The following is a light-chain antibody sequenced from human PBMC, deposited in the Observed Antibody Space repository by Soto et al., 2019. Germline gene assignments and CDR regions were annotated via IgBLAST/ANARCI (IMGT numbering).Light chain of an antibody. Sequence: QSALTQPASVSGSPGQSITISCTGTSSDVGGYNYVCWYQQHPGKAPKLMIYGVSNRPSGVSNRFSGSKSGNTASLSISGLQAEDEADYYCSSYTTTGTVIFGGGTKVTVL. V-gene: IGLV2-14*01. CDR3: SSYTTTGTVI. J-gene: IGLJ2*01. CDR1: SSDVGGYNY. CDR2: GVS.